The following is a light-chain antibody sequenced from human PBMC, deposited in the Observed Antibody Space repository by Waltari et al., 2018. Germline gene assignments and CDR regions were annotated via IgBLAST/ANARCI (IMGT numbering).Light chain of an antibody. J-gene: IGKJ1*01. V-gene: IGKV3-20*01. Sequence: IMLTQSTGTLSLSPGERATLSCRASQSISRYLAWYQQKPGQAPRLLIYGASTRVTGIPDRFSGSGSGTDFSLTISGLEPEDSAVYYCQHHFRLPATFGQGTKVEIK. CDR1: QSISRY. CDR3: QHHFRLPAT. CDR2: GAS.